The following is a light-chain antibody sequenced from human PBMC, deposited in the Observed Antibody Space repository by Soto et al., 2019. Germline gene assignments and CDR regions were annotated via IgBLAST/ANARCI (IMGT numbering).Light chain of an antibody. J-gene: IGLJ1*01. CDR2: DDN. Sequence: QSVLTQPPSVSASPGQSVTISCAGIASNIGNNSVSWYQQLPGAAPKLLIYDDNNRPSGIPDRFSGSKSGTSATLGITGLQTGDEADYYCGTWDTSLPACVFGPGTKVTVL. V-gene: IGLV1-51*01. CDR1: ASNIGNNS. CDR3: GTWDTSLPACV.